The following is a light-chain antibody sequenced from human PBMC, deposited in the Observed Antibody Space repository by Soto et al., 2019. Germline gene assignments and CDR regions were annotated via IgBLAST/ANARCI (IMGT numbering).Light chain of an antibody. J-gene: IGKJ4*01. V-gene: IGKV3-15*01. CDR3: QQYGGWPLT. CDR1: QSVGNN. CDR2: ATS. Sequence: EIVVTQSPATLSVSPGERATLSCRASQSVGNNFAWYQQKPGQAPRLLIFATSTRATGVPARFSGSGSGTEFTLTISSLQSEDFAAYYCQQYGGWPLTFGGGAKVEIE.